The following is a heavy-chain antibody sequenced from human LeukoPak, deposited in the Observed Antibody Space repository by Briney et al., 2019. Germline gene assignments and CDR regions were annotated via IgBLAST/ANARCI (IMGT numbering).Heavy chain of an antibody. CDR3: ARTVTIFGADYFDY. J-gene: IGHJ4*02. D-gene: IGHD3-3*01. V-gene: IGHV4-34*01. Sequence: GSLRLSCAASGFTVSSNYMSWVRQPPGKGLEWIGEINHSGSTNYNPSLKSRVTISVDTSKNQFSLKLSSVTAADTAVYYCARTVTIFGADYFDYWGQGTLVTVSS. CDR1: GFTVSSNY. CDR2: INHSGST.